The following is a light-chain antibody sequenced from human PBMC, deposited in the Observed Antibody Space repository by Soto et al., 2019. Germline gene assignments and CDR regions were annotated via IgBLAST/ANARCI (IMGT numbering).Light chain of an antibody. Sequence: DIVLTQSPGTLSLSPGERATLSCRASQSVSSSYLAWYQQKPGQAPRLLIYGASIRATGIPDRFSGSGSGTDVTLIISRLEPEDFSVYYCQQYGSSPLTFGGGTKVEIK. J-gene: IGKJ4*01. CDR2: GAS. V-gene: IGKV3-20*01. CDR1: QSVSSSY. CDR3: QQYGSSPLT.